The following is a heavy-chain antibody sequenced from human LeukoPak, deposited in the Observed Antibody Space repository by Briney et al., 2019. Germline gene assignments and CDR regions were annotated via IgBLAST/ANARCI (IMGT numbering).Heavy chain of an antibody. J-gene: IGHJ4*02. CDR3: ARHSSERTPSSSWRYFDY. D-gene: IGHD6-13*01. CDR1: GGSFSSYY. V-gene: IGHV4-59*08. Sequence: SETLSLTCAVSGGSFSSYYWSWVRQPPGKGLEWIGYIYYSGSTNYNPALKSRVTISVDTPKNQFSLKLSSVTAVDTAVYYCARHSSERTPSSSWRYFDYWGQGTLVTVSS. CDR2: IYYSGST.